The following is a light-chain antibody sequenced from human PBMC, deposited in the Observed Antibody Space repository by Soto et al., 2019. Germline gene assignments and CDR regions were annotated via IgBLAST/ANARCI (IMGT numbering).Light chain of an antibody. CDR3: QQYSSYWT. CDR2: GAS. Sequence: IVLTQSPGTLSLSPGERATLSCRASQSVSSSYLAWYQQKPGQAPRLLIYGASSRATGIPDRFSGSGSGTDFTLTISSLQPDDFATYYCQQYSSYWTFAQGTKVDIK. J-gene: IGKJ1*01. CDR1: QSVSSSY. V-gene: IGKV3-20*01.